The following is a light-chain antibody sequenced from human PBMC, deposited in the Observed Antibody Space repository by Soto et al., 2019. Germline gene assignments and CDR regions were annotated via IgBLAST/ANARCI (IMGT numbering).Light chain of an antibody. V-gene: IGKV3-20*01. CDR2: DAS. CDR3: QQFSSYPLT. Sequence: EFVLTQSPGTLSLSPGARATLYCRASQTVRNNCLAWYQQKPGQAPRLLIYDASSRATGIPDRFSGGGSGTDFTLTISRLEPEDFAGYYCQQFSSYPLTFGGGTKVDI. CDR1: QTVRNNC. J-gene: IGKJ4*01.